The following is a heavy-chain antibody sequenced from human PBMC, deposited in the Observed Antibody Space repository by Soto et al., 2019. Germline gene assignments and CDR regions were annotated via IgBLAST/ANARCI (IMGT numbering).Heavy chain of an antibody. CDR1: GFTFSSYS. V-gene: IGHV3-21*01. CDR2: ISSSSSYI. D-gene: IGHD5-12*01. CDR3: ARNSGYAGRDAFDI. J-gene: IGHJ3*02. Sequence: AGGSLRLSCAASGFTFSSYSMNWVRQAPGKGLEWVSSISSSSSYIYYADSVKGRFTISRDNAKNSLYLQMNSLRAEDTAVYYCARNSGYAGRDAFDIWGQGTMVTVSS.